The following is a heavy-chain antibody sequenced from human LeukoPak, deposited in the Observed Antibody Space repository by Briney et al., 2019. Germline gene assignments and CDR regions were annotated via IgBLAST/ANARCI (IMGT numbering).Heavy chain of an antibody. CDR2: ISAYNGNT. CDR3: ARDVGQDIVVVPAAIGDDAFDI. CDR1: GYTFTSYG. J-gene: IGHJ3*02. D-gene: IGHD2-2*01. V-gene: IGHV1-18*01. Sequence: GASVKVSCKASGYTFTSYGISWVRQAPGQGLEWMGWISAYNGNTNYAQKLQGRVTMTTDTSTSTAYMELRSLRSDDTAVYYCARDVGQDIVVVPAAIGDDAFDIWGQGTLVTVSS.